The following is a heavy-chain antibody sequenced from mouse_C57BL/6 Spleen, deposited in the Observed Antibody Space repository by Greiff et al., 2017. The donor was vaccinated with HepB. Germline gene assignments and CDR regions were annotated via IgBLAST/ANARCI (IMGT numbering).Heavy chain of an antibody. CDR2: ISYDGSN. V-gene: IGHV3-6*01. CDR3: AREEATIVTYYFDY. Sequence: EVKLQESGPGLVKPSQSLSLTCSVTGYSITSGYYWNWIRQFPGNKLEWMGYISYDGSNNYNPSLKNRISITRDTSKNQFFLKLNSVTTEDTATYYCAREEATIVTYYFDYWGQGTTLTVSS. D-gene: IGHD2-5*01. CDR1: GYSITSGYY. J-gene: IGHJ2*01.